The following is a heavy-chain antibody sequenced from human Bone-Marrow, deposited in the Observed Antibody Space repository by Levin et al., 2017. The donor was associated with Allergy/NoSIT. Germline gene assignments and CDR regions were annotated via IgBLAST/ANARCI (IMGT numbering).Heavy chain of an antibody. Sequence: SCEASGFTFSSYAMTWVRQAPGKGLEWVSVISGSGGSTYYADSGKGRFTISRDNSKNTLYLQMNSLRAEDTAVYYCAKGSSSTWRGYFDYWGQGTLVTVSS. V-gene: IGHV3-23*01. CDR3: AKGSSSTWRGYFDY. CDR1: GFTFSSYA. J-gene: IGHJ4*02. D-gene: IGHD6-13*01. CDR2: ISGSGGST.